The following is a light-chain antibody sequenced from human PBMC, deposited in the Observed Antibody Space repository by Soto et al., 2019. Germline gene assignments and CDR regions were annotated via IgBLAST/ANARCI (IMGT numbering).Light chain of an antibody. CDR2: DAS. J-gene: IGKJ2*01. CDR3: QQFSSNFYT. V-gene: IGKV1-5*01. CDR1: QSISSH. Sequence: DIQMTQSPSTLSASVGDRVTITCRASQSISSHLAGYQQKPGKAPEVLIYDASTLESGVSSRLSGSGFGKKFTPTFSNLQLVVLESYFCQQFSSNFYTFGKGT.